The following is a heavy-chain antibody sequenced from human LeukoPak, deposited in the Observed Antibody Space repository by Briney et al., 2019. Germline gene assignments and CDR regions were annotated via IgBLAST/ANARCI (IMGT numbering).Heavy chain of an antibody. V-gene: IGHV1-69*05. D-gene: IGHD5-24*01. CDR3: AGGSRWLQSDY. CDR2: IIPIFGTA. CDR1: GGTFSSYA. Sequence: ASVKVSCKASGGTFSSYAISWVRQAPGQGLEWMGGIIPIFGTANYAQKFQGRVTITTDESTSTAYMELSSLRSEDTAAYYCAGGSRWLQSDYWGQGTLVTVSS. J-gene: IGHJ4*02.